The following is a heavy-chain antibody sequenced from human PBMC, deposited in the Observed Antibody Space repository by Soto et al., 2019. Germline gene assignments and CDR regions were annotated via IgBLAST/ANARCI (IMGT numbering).Heavy chain of an antibody. CDR2: INAGNGNT. CDR1: GYTFTSYA. Sequence: QVQLVQSGAEEKKPGASVKVSCKASGYTFTSYAMHWVRQAPGQRLEWMGWINAGNGNTKYSQKFQGRVTITRDTSASTAYMDLISLRSEDSAVYYCERSSGYYVIEDYLVQVTLVTVSS. CDR3: ERSSGYYVIEDY. D-gene: IGHD3-22*01. V-gene: IGHV1-3*05. J-gene: IGHJ4*02.